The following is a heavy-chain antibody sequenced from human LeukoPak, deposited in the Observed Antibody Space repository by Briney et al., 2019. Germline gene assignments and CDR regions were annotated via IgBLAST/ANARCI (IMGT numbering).Heavy chain of an antibody. D-gene: IGHD5-12*01. V-gene: IGHV6-1*01. CDR3: ARVFSSAYDTSFDY. Sequence: SQTLSLTCPISGDTVSSNSAAWNWIRQSPSKGLEWLGRTCYGSKSTNGYAVSVKSRVTNNPDTSTNQFSLPLNSVTPEDTAVYYCARVFSSAYDTSFDYSGQGTPVTVSP. CDR1: GDTVSSNSAA. J-gene: IGHJ4*02. CDR2: TCYGSKSTN.